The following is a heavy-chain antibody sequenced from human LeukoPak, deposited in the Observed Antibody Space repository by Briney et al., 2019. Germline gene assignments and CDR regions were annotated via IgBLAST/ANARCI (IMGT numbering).Heavy chain of an antibody. CDR2: ISYDGSNK. D-gene: IGHD1-20*01. J-gene: IGHJ4*02. CDR1: GFIFSSYG. V-gene: IGHV3-30*18. Sequence: GMALRLSCAASGFIFSSYGMHWVRQAPGKGLEWVAVISYDGSNKYYADSVKGRFTISRDNSKNTLYLQMNSLRAEDTAVYYCAKDPSYNWNYLTYWGQGTLVTVSS. CDR3: AKDPSYNWNYLTY.